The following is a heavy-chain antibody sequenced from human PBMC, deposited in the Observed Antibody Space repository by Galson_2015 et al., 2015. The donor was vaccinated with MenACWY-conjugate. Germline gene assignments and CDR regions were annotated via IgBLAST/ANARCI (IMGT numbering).Heavy chain of an antibody. Sequence: SGAEVKQPGESLKISCKGSGYTFTTYWIGWVRQMPGKGLEWMGMIYPDDSDTRYSPSFQGQVTISADKSINTAYLQWSSLKASDTAMYYCARLGPSLQWLSSAFYHRYGMDVWGQGTTVIVSS. D-gene: IGHD3-3*01. V-gene: IGHV5-51*01. CDR1: GYTFTTYW. CDR2: IYPDDSDT. CDR3: ARLGPSLQWLSSAFYHRYGMDV. J-gene: IGHJ6*02.